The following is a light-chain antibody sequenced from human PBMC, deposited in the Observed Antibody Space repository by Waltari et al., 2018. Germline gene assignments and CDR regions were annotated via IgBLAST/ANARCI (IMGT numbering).Light chain of an antibody. V-gene: IGLV2-23*01. J-gene: IGLJ3*02. CDR1: SSDVGSYNL. CDR3: CSYVRDITWV. CDR2: AGT. Sequence: SALTQPASVSGSPGQSLTISCTGPSSDVGSYNLVSWYQHHPGKAPKLMIYAGTQRPSGVSDRFSGSKSGDTASLTISGLQAEDEADYYCCSYVRDITWVFGGGTKLTVL.